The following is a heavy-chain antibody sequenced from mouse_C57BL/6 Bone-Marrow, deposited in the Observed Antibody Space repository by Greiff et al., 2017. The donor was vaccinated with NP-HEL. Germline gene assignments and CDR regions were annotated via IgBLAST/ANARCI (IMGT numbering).Heavy chain of an antibody. Sequence: EVMLVESGGDLVKPGGSLKLSCAASGFTFSSYGMSWVRQTPDKRLEWVATISSGGSYTYYPDSVKGRFTISRDNAKNTLYLQMSSLKSEDTAMYYCARRDAMDYWGQGTSVTVSS. CDR3: ARRDAMDY. CDR1: GFTFSSYG. CDR2: ISSGGSYT. J-gene: IGHJ4*01. V-gene: IGHV5-6*02.